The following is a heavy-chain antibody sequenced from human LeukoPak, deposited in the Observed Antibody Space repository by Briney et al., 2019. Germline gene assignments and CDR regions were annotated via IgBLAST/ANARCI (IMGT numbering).Heavy chain of an antibody. CDR2: INHSGST. Sequence: PSETLSLTCTVSGYSISSGYYWSWIRQPPGKGLEWIGEINHSGSTNYNPSLKSRVTISVDTSKNQFSLKLSSVTAADTAVYHCARVPVTTVTYTGSYYYYYYMDVWGKGTTVTVSS. CDR1: GYSISSGYY. D-gene: IGHD4-11*01. CDR3: ARVPVTTVTYTGSYYYYYYMDV. V-gene: IGHV4-38-2*02. J-gene: IGHJ6*03.